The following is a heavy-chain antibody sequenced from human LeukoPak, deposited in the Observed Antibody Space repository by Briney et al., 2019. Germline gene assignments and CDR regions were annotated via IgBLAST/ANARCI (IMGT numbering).Heavy chain of an antibody. D-gene: IGHD3-16*01. V-gene: IGHV4-39*01. Sequence: SETLSLTCTVSSASISSTNHNWGWLRQPPGKGPEWIGNIYFSGTSYYNPSLKSRVIISVDTSKSQFSLKLNPVTAADTAVYYCARHAWGLNAFDVWGRGTMVIVSS. J-gene: IGHJ3*01. CDR1: SASISSTNHN. CDR2: IYFSGTS. CDR3: ARHAWGLNAFDV.